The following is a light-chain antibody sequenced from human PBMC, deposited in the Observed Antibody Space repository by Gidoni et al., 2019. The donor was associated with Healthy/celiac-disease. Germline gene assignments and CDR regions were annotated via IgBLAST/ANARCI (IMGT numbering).Light chain of an antibody. CDR2: GAS. Sequence: ELVLTPSPGTLSLSPGERATLSCRASQSVSSSYLAWYQQKPGQAPRLLIYGASRRATGIPDRFSGSGSGTDFTRTISRLEPEDFAVYYWQQYGSSPITVGQGTRLEIK. J-gene: IGKJ5*01. CDR3: QQYGSSPIT. CDR1: QSVSSSY. V-gene: IGKV3-20*01.